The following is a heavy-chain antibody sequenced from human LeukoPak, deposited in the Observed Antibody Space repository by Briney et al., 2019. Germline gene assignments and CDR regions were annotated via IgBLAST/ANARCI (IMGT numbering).Heavy chain of an antibody. V-gene: IGHV3-30*18. D-gene: IGHD6-13*01. Sequence: GGSLRLSGAASGFTFSGYGIHWVRQAPGKGLEWVAFISYDGSIKYYVDSVKGRFTISRDNSKNTLYLQVNSLRVEDTAFYYCAKALGSTCLDYWGQRTLVTVSS. CDR1: GFTFSGYG. CDR3: AKALGSTCLDY. J-gene: IGHJ4*02. CDR2: ISYDGSIK.